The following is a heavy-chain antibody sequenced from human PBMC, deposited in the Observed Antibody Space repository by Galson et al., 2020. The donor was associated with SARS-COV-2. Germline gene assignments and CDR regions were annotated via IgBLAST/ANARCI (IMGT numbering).Heavy chain of an antibody. Sequence: GASQKISCVASGFTFSKYWMTWVRQAPGRGLEWVANINEDGSEEYYVDSVKGRFTVSRDNAEKSLFLQMNSLRVDDTAVYFCSRVNIVVVLSAMRGYFYDGLDVWGRWTTVTVSS. CDR1: GFTFSKYW. J-gene: IGHJ6*02. CDR3: SRVNIVVVLSAMRGYFYDGLDV. D-gene: IGHD2-2*01. V-gene: IGHV3-7*01. CDR2: INEDGSEE.